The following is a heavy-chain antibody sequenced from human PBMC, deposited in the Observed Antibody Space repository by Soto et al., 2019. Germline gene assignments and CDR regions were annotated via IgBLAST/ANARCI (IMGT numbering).Heavy chain of an antibody. D-gene: IGHD2-2*01. V-gene: IGHV3-23*01. J-gene: IGHJ6*02. CDR3: AKDRGYCSSTSCYFWGYYYGMDV. CDR2: ISGSGGST. CDR1: GFTFSSYA. Sequence: PGGSLRLSCAASGFTFSSYAMSWVRQAPGKGLEWVSAISGSGGSTYYADSVKGRFTISRDNSKNTLYLQMNSLRAEDTAVYYCAKDRGYCSSTSCYFWGYYYGMDVWGQGTTVTVSS.